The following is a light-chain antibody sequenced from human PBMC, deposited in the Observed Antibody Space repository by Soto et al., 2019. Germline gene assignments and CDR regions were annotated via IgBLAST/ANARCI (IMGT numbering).Light chain of an antibody. Sequence: EVVLTQSPGTVSLSPGERATLSCRASQNVTSNYLAWYQQKPGQAPRLLIYAASSRATGIPDRFSGSGSGTDFTLSISRLEPEDFAVYYCHQYGSSITWTFGQGTKVEIK. CDR1: QNVTSNY. J-gene: IGKJ1*01. CDR2: AAS. CDR3: HQYGSSITWT. V-gene: IGKV3-20*01.